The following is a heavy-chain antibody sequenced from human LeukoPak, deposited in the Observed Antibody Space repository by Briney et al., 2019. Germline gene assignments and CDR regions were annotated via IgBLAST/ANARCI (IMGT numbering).Heavy chain of an antibody. CDR2: ISPNSADI. V-gene: IGHV3-11*06. CDR1: GFTLKDYY. CDR3: SRDPRRLDY. Sequence: GGSLRLSCAASGFTLKDYYMTWIRQAPGKGLEWVSYISPNSADIKYADSVKGRFTISRDNAKKSLYLQMNSLTAEDTSVYYCSRDPRRLDYWGQGALVTVSS. J-gene: IGHJ4*02.